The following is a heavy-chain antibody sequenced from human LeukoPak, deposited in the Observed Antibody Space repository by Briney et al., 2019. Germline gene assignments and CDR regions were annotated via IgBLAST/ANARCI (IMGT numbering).Heavy chain of an antibody. V-gene: IGHV4-39*07. D-gene: IGHD3-22*01. Sequence: GSLRLSCAASGFTVSTNYMIWIRQPPGKGLEWIGSIYYSGSTYYNPSLKSRVTISVDTSKNQFSLKLSSVTAADTAVYYCARTYYYDSSGYYYNFDYWGQGTLVTVSS. CDR3: ARTYYYDSSGYYYNFDY. J-gene: IGHJ4*02. CDR1: GFTVSTNY. CDR2: IYYSGST.